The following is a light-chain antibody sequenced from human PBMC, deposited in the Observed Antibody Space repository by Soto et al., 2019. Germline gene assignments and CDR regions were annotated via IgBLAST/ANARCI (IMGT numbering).Light chain of an antibody. CDR2: GAS. Sequence: EIVFTQAPGTLSLSPGERATLSCRASQSVISSYLAWYQQKPGQAPRLIIYGASSRATGIPDRFSGSGSGTDFTLTISRLEPEDFAVYYCQQYGSSPITFGQGTRLEIK. J-gene: IGKJ5*01. CDR1: QSVISSY. CDR3: QQYGSSPIT. V-gene: IGKV3-20*01.